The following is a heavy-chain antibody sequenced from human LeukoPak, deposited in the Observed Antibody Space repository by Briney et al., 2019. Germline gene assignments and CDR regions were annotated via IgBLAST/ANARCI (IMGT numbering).Heavy chain of an antibody. Sequence: ASVKVSCKASGYTFTSYYMHWVRQAPGQGLEWMGIINPSGGSTSYAQKFQGRVTMTRDMSTSTVYMELSSLRSEDTAVYYCARDPPLPVTSAGYNWFAPWAQGPLVTVSS. CDR2: INPSGGST. CDR1: GYTFTSYY. J-gene: IGHJ5*02. D-gene: IGHD4-17*01. CDR3: ARDPPLPVTSAGYNWFAP. V-gene: IGHV1-46*01.